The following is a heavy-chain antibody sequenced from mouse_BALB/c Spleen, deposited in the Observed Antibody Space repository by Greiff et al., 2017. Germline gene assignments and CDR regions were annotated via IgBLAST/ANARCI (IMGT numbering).Heavy chain of an antibody. CDR3: ARGATMSYDGYFDY. D-gene: IGHD2-1*01. Sequence: QVQLQQSGPELEKPGASVKISCKATGYTFSSYWIEWVKQRPGHGLEWIGEILPGSGSTNYNEKFKGKATFTADTSSNTAYMQLSSLTSEDSAVYYCARGATMSYDGYFDYWGQGTTLTVSS. CDR2: ILPGSGST. J-gene: IGHJ2*01. V-gene: IGHV1-9*01. CDR1: GYTFSSYW.